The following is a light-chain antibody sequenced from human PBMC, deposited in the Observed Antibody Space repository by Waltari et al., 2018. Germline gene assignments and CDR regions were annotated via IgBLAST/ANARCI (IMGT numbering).Light chain of an antibody. J-gene: IGKJ1*01. V-gene: IGKV3-11*01. CDR2: AAS. CDR1: QSISKY. Sequence: CRARQSISKYLVWYQQRPGHAPRLLIYAASTRATGVPDRFSGSGYGTDFTLTISRLEPEDFAVYYCQNHERLPAAFGQGTKVEIK. CDR3: QNHERLPAA.